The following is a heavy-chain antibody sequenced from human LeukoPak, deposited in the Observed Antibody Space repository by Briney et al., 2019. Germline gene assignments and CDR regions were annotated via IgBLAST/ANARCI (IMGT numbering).Heavy chain of an antibody. D-gene: IGHD6-6*01. CDR1: GGSISSSSYY. CDR2: IYYSGST. CDR3: ARVEGQLALGHYFDY. J-gene: IGHJ4*02. V-gene: IGHV4-39*07. Sequence: SETLSLTCTVSGGSISSSSYYWGWIRQPPGKGLEWIGSIYYSGSTYYNPSLKSRVTISVDTSKNQFSLKLSSVTAADTAVYYCARVEGQLALGHYFDYWGQGTLVTVSS.